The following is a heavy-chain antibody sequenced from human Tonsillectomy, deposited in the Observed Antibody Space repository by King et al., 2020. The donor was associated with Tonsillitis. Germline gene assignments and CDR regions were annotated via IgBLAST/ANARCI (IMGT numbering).Heavy chain of an antibody. CDR3: ARDTGRLLPFDY. J-gene: IGHJ4*02. CDR1: GGSISSYY. Sequence: QVQLQESGPGLVKPSETLSLTCTVSGGSISSYYWSWIRQPPGKGLEWIGYIYYSGSTNYNPPLKSRVTISVDTSKNQFSLKLSSVTAADTAVYYCARDTGRLLPFDYWGQGTLVTVSS. V-gene: IGHV4-59*01. D-gene: IGHD2-15*01. CDR2: IYYSGST.